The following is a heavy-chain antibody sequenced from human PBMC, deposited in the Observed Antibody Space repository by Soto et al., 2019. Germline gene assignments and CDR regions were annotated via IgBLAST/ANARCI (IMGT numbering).Heavy chain of an antibody. Sequence: GGSVKVCFKASGGPFSSYAISLVRQAPGQGLEWMGGIIPIFGTANYAQKFQGRVTITADESTSTAYMELSSLRSEDTAVYYCARARSEIVVVRVISGAFDIWGQGTMVTVSS. CDR2: IIPIFGTA. V-gene: IGHV1-69*13. CDR3: ARARSEIVVVRVISGAFDI. CDR1: GGPFSSYA. D-gene: IGHD3-22*01. J-gene: IGHJ3*02.